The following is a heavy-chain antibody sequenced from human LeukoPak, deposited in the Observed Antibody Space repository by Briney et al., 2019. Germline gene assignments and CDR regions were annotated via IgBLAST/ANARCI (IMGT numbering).Heavy chain of an antibody. D-gene: IGHD1-1*01. J-gene: IGHJ4*02. V-gene: IGHV1-2*06. CDR1: GYTFTGYY. Sequence: ASVKVSCKTSGYTFTGYYIHWVRQAPPQGLVWMGRLNPHDGGTDYAQKFQVRVTMTRDRSTTTVFMELSSLTSDDTAVYFCARYNTNLDHWGQGSLVTVSS. CDR2: LNPHDGGT. CDR3: ARYNTNLDH.